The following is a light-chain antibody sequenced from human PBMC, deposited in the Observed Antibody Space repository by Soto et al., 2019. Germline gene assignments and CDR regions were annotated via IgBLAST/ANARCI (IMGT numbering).Light chain of an antibody. CDR1: QSVSSTS. V-gene: IGKV3-20*01. CDR2: AAS. Sequence: EIVLTQSPGTLSLSPGERATLSCRASQSVSSTSLAWYQQKPDQAPRLLMYAASSRATGIPDRFSGSGSGTDFTLTISRLEPEDFAVYYCQQYGSSPKTFGQGTKVDIK. CDR3: QQYGSSPKT. J-gene: IGKJ1*01.